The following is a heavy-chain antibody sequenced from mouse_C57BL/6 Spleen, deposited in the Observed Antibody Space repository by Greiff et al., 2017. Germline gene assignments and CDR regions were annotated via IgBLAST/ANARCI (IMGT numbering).Heavy chain of an antibody. J-gene: IGHJ2*01. Sequence: VQLQESGAELVKPGASVKISCKASGYAFSSYWMNWVKQRPGQGLEWIGQIYPGDGDTNYNGKFKGKATLTADKSSSTAYMQLSSLTSEDSAVYFCARGERGCFAYWGQGTTLTVSS. CDR3: ARGERGCFAY. V-gene: IGHV1-80*01. CDR2: IYPGDGDT. CDR1: GYAFSSYW.